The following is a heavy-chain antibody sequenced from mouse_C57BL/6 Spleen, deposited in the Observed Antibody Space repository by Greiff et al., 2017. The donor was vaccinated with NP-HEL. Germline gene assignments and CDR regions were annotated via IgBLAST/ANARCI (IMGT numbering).Heavy chain of an antibody. V-gene: IGHV1-72*01. CDR3: ARSDHDYDGAMDD. Sequence: QVQLQQSGAELVKPGASVKLSCKASGYTFTSYWMHWVKQRPGRGLEWIGRIDPYSGGTTYNEKFKSKATLTVDKPSSTAYMQRSSLTSEDSAVYSCARSDHDYDGAMDDWGQGTSVTVSS. CDR1: GYTFTSYW. J-gene: IGHJ4*01. D-gene: IGHD2-4*01. CDR2: IDPYSGGT.